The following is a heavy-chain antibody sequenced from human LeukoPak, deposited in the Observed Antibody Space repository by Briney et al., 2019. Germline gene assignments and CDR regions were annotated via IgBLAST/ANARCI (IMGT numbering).Heavy chain of an antibody. Sequence: PGGSLRLSCAASGFTFRNYAMSWVRQAPGKGLGWVSAVSSSGGGTYFAASVKGRFTISRDNSKNTLYLQMNSLRAEDTAVYYCAKEFDSSGFFDCWGQGTLVTVSS. D-gene: IGHD3-22*01. CDR2: VSSSGGGT. J-gene: IGHJ4*02. CDR3: AKEFDSSGFFDC. V-gene: IGHV3-23*01. CDR1: GFTFRNYA.